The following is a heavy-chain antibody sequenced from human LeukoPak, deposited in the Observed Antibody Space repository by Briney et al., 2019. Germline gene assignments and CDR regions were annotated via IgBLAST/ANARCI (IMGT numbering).Heavy chain of an antibody. Sequence: GGSLRLSCAASGFTFSNYWMRWVRQPPGNGLEWVANIKQDGSEKNYVDPVKGRFTISRDNAKNAQYLQMNSLRAEDTAIYYCAREGVPYAGDYWGQGTLVTVSS. J-gene: IGHJ4*02. CDR2: IKQDGSEK. V-gene: IGHV3-7*01. CDR3: AREGVPYAGDY. CDR1: GFTFSNYW. D-gene: IGHD3-10*01.